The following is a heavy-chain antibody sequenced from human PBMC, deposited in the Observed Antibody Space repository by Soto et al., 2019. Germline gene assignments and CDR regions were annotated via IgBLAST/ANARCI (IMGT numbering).Heavy chain of an antibody. CDR1: GDCVSSNSVA. J-gene: IGHJ4*02. D-gene: IGHD6-19*01. CDR2: TYYRSKWGN. CDR3: ARDRAVAYFDY. Sequence: PSQTLSLTCAISGDCVSSNSVAWTWIRHSPSRGLEWLGRTYYRSKWGNDYATSVRARITVNPDTSKNQFSLQLNSVTPEDTAVYYWARDRAVAYFDYWSQGTLVTVSS. V-gene: IGHV6-1*01.